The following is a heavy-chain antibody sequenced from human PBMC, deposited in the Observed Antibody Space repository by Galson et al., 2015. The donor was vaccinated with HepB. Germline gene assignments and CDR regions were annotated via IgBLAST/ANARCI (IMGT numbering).Heavy chain of an antibody. CDR2: ISYDGSNK. Sequence: SLRLSCAASGFTFSSYAMHWVRQAPGKGLEWVAVISYDGSNKYYADSVKGRFTISRDNSKNTLYLQMNSLRAEDTAVYYCARGIAVAVTGAYYFDYWGQGTLVTVSS. D-gene: IGHD6-19*01. V-gene: IGHV3-30*04. CDR3: ARGIAVAVTGAYYFDY. J-gene: IGHJ4*02. CDR1: GFTFSSYA.